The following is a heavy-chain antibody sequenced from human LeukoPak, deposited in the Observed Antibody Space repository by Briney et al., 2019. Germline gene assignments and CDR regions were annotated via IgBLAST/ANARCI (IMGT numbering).Heavy chain of an antibody. CDR2: ISYDGSNK. Sequence: QTGRSLRLSCAASGFTFSSYAMHWVRQAPGKGLEWVAVISYDGSNKYYADSVKGRFTISRDNSKNTLYLQMNSLSAEDTAVYYCARVILRTFDYWGQGTLVTVSS. D-gene: IGHD1-26*01. CDR3: ARVILRTFDY. CDR1: GFTFSSYA. V-gene: IGHV3-30*01. J-gene: IGHJ4*02.